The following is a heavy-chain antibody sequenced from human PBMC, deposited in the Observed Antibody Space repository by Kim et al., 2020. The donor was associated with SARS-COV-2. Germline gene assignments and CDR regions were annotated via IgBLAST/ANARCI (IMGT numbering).Heavy chain of an antibody. CDR3: ARGEYILTGYYTDYHWFDP. CDR1: GYTFTSYA. Sequence: ASVKVSCKASGYTFTSYAMHWVRQAPGQRLEWMGWINAGNGNTKYSQKFQGRVTITRDTSASTAYMELSSLRSEDTAVYYCARGEYILTGYYTDYHWFDPWGQGTLVTVSS. V-gene: IGHV1-3*01. D-gene: IGHD3-9*01. J-gene: IGHJ5*02. CDR2: INAGNGNT.